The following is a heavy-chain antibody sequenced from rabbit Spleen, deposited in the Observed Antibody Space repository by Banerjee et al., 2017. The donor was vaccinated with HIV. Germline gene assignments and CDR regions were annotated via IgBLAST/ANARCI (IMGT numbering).Heavy chain of an antibody. D-gene: IGHD1-1*01. J-gene: IGHJ2*01. CDR1: GFSFSSSDY. CDR2: IAGSSSGFT. Sequence: QSLEESGGGLVKPEGSLTLTCTASGFSFSSSDYICWVRQAPGKGLEWISCIAGSSSGFTYSATWAKGRFTCSKTSSTTVTLQMTSLTAADTATYFCARNYVNAFDPWGPGTLVTVS. V-gene: IGHV1S40*01. CDR3: ARNYVNAFDP.